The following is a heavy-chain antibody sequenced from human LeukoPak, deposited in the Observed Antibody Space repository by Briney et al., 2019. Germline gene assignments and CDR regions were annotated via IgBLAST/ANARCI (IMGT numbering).Heavy chain of an antibody. V-gene: IGHV4-39*07. CDR2: IYYNGGT. J-gene: IGHJ4*02. CDR1: GGSISNSRYY. CDR3: ARDPSSSSSSDY. Sequence: PSETLSLTCTVSGGSISNSRYYWGWIRQPPGKGLEWIGSIYYNGGTYYNPSLKSRVTISVDTSKNQFSLKLTSVTAADTAVYYCARDPSSSSSSDYWGRGTLVTVST. D-gene: IGHD6-6*01.